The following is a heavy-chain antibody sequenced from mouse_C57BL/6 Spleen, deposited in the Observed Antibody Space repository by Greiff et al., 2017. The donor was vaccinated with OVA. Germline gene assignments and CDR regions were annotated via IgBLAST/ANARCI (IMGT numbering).Heavy chain of an antibody. CDR1: GYTFTSYW. V-gene: IGHV1-74*01. D-gene: IGHD2-1*01. Sequence: QVQLKQPGAELVKPGASVKVSCKASGYTFTSYWMHWVKQRPGQGLEWIGRIHPSDSDTNYNQKFKGKATLTVDKSSSTAYMQLSSLTSEDSAVYYCAIEGGIYYGNFDYWGQGTTLTVSS. CDR2: IHPSDSDT. CDR3: AIEGGIYYGNFDY. J-gene: IGHJ2*01.